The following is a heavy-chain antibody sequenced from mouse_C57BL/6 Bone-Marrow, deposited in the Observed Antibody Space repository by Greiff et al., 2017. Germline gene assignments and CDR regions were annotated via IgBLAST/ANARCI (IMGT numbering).Heavy chain of an antibody. CDR1: GFTFSDFY. J-gene: IGHJ1*03. D-gene: IGHD2-4*01. V-gene: IGHV7-1*01. CDR3: ARDDYDYGYWYFDV. Sequence: EVKLMESGGGLVQSGRSLRLSCATSGFTFSDFYMEWVRQAPGKGLEWIAASRNKANDYTTEYSASVKGRFIVSRDTSQSILYLQMNALRAEDTAMYYCARDDYDYGYWYFDVWGTGTTVTVSS. CDR2: SRNKANDYTT.